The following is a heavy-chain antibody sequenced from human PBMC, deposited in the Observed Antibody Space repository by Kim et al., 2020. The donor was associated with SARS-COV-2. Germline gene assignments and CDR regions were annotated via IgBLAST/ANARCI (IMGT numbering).Heavy chain of an antibody. D-gene: IGHD2-2*01. V-gene: IGHV1-8*01. J-gene: IGHJ6*03. CDR2: MNPNSGNT. CDR3: ARGVVPAAMIYYYYMDV. Sequence: ASVKVSCKASGYTFTSYDINWVRQATGQGLEWMGWMNPNSGNTGYAQKFQGRVTMTRNTSISTAYMELSSLRSEDTAVYYCARGVVPAAMIYYYYMDVWGKGTTVTGSS. CDR1: GYTFTSYD.